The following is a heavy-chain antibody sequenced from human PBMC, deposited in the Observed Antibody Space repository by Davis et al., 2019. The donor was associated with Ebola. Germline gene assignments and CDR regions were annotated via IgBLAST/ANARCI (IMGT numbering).Heavy chain of an antibody. CDR3: ARVGRVRGVMEDY. Sequence: SLHICCAISGFSVITNYMSWGHQAPGKGLEWGSVFYSGGETYYADSVTGRFTISRDNSKNLLYLQMSSLRGGDTAVYYCARVGRVRGVMEDYWGQGPLVTVSS. J-gene: IGHJ4*02. CDR2: FYSGGET. CDR1: GFSVITNY. V-gene: IGHV3-53*05. D-gene: IGHD3-10*01.